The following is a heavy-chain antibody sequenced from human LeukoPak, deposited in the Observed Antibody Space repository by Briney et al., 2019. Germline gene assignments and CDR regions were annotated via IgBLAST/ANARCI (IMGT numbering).Heavy chain of an antibody. CDR2: IYYSGST. J-gene: IGHJ5*02. CDR3: ARQLEWLFNWFDP. CDR1: GGSISSSSYY. V-gene: IGHV4-39*01. Sequence: SETLSLTCTVSGGSISSSSYYWGWIRQPPGKGLEWIGSIYYSGSTYYNPSLKSRVTISVDTSKNQFSLKLSSVTAADTAVYYCARQLEWLFNWFDPWGQGTLVTVSS. D-gene: IGHD3-3*01.